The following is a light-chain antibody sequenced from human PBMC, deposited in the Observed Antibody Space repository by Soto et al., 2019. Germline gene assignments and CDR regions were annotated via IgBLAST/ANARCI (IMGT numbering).Light chain of an antibody. CDR2: DVS. Sequence: QSVLTQPASVSGSPGQSITISCTGTISDVGGYNFVSWYQQYPGKAPKLMICDVSNRPSGVSNRFSGSKSGNTASLTISGLQAGGEADYYCSSFTGSNYVFGTGTKVTVL. CDR3: SSFTGSNYV. V-gene: IGLV2-14*03. J-gene: IGLJ1*01. CDR1: ISDVGGYNF.